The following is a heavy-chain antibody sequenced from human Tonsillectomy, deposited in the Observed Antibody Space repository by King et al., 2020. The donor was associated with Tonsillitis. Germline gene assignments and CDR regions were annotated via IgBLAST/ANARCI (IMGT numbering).Heavy chain of an antibody. CDR2: IWYDGSNK. J-gene: IGHJ4*02. V-gene: IGHV3-33*01. CDR3: ARDLVGYCSSTGCHHFDY. CDR1: GFTFSSYG. D-gene: IGHD2-2*01. Sequence: VQLVESGGGVVQPGRSLRLSCAASGFTFSSYGMHWVRQAPGKGLEWVAVIWYDGSNKYYADSVKGRFTISRDNSKNTLYLQMNSLRAEDTAVYYCARDLVGYCSSTGCHHFDYWGQGTLVTVPS.